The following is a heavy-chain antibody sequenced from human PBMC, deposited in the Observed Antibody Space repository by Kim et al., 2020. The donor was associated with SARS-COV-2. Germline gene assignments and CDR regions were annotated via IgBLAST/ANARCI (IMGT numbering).Heavy chain of an antibody. J-gene: IGHJ4*02. D-gene: IGHD3-10*01. Sequence: SPSLKSRLTITKDTSKNQVVLTMTNMDPVDTATYYCAHSTTMVRGVAFDYWGQGTLVTVSS. V-gene: IGHV2-5*01. CDR3: AHSTTMVRGVAFDY.